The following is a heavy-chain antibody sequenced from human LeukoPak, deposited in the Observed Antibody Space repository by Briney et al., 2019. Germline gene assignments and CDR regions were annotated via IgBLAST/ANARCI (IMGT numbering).Heavy chain of an antibody. CDR3: ASGGGGYCSSTSCYMDPIY. J-gene: IGHJ4*02. V-gene: IGHV3-23*01. Sequence: PGGSLRLSCAASGFTFSSYAMSWVRQAPGKGLEWVSAISGSGGSTYYADSVKGRFTISRDNSKNTLYLQMNSLRAEDTAVYYCASGGGGYCSSTSCYMDPIYWGQGTLVTVPS. D-gene: IGHD2-2*02. CDR1: GFTFSSYA. CDR2: ISGSGGST.